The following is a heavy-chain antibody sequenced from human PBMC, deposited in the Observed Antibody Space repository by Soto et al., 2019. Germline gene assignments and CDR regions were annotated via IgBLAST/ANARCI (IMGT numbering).Heavy chain of an antibody. Sequence: QVQLVQSGTEVKKPGSSVKVSCKASGGTFSSYAISWVRQAPGQGLEWMGGIIPLFDAVKYAQKFQGRVTITADKSTSTAYMELHTLTSEDTAVYYCARDDALRETSGYFYLDYWGKGTPVTVTS. CDR3: ARDDALRETSGYFYLDY. J-gene: IGHJ4*02. CDR2: IIPLFDAV. D-gene: IGHD3-22*01. V-gene: IGHV1-69*06. CDR1: GGTFSSYA.